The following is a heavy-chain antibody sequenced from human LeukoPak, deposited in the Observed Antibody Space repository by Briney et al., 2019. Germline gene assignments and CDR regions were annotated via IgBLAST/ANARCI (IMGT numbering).Heavy chain of an antibody. Sequence: GASVKVSCKASGYTFTGYYMHWVRQAPGQGLEWMGWINPNSGGTNYAQKFQGRVTMTRDTSISTAYMELSRLRSDDTAVYYCAREMITFGGVILAPTDYWGQATLVTVSS. CDR1: GYTFTGYY. D-gene: IGHD3-16*01. CDR2: INPNSGGT. J-gene: IGHJ4*02. V-gene: IGHV1-2*02. CDR3: AREMITFGGVILAPTDY.